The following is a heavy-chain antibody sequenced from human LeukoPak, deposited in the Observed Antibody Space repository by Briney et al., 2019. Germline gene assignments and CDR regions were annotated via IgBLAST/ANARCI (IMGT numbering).Heavy chain of an antibody. D-gene: IGHD3-22*01. CDR1: GFTFSSYA. Sequence: GGSLRLSCAASGFTFSSYAMHWVRQAPGKGLEYVSAISSNGGSTYYANSVKGRFTISRDNAKNSLYLQMNSLRAEDTAVYYCARGETPYYYDSSGSSVPDYWGQGTLVTVSS. CDR3: ARGETPYYYDSSGSSVPDY. CDR2: ISSNGGST. V-gene: IGHV3-64*01. J-gene: IGHJ4*02.